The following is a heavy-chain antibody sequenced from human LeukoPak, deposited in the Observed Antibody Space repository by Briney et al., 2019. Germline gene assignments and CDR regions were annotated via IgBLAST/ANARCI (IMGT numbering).Heavy chain of an antibody. CDR1: GFTFRSYA. J-gene: IGHJ4*02. CDR3: ARSLGYCSSTSCYEWGY. CDR2: ISYDGSNK. Sequence: GGSLRLSCAASGFTFRSYAMHWVRQAPGKGLEWVAVISYDGSNKYYADCVRGRFTITRDNSKNTLDLQMNRLRAEDTAVYYFARSLGYCSSTSCYEWGYWGQGTLVTVSS. V-gene: IGHV3-30-3*01. D-gene: IGHD2-2*01.